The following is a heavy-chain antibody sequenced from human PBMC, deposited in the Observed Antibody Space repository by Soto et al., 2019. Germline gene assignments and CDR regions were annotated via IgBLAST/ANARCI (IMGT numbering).Heavy chain of an antibody. J-gene: IGHJ6*02. CDR3: ARDIFNWNDEGGYYYGMDV. CDR2: IGTAGDT. CDR1: GFTFSSYD. Sequence: PGGSMRLSCAASGFTFSSYDMHWVRQATGKDLEWVSAIGTAGDTYYPGSVKGRFTISRENAKNSLYLQMNSLRAGDTAVYYCARDIFNWNDEGGYYYGMDVWGQGTTVTVSS. V-gene: IGHV3-13*01. D-gene: IGHD1-1*01.